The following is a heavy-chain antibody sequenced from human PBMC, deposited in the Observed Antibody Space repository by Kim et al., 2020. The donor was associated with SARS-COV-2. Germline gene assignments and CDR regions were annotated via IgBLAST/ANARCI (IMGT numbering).Heavy chain of an antibody. J-gene: IGHJ6*03. CDR3: AKVPNGQLYYYYMDV. V-gene: IGHV3-23*01. CDR2: ISGSGGST. CDR1: GFTFSSYA. Sequence: GGSLRLSCAASGFTFSSYAMSWVRQAPGKGLEWVSAISGSGGSTYYADSVKGRFTISRDNSKNTLYLQMNSLRAEDTAVYYCAKVPNGQLYYYYMDVWGKGTTVTVSS. D-gene: IGHD1-1*01.